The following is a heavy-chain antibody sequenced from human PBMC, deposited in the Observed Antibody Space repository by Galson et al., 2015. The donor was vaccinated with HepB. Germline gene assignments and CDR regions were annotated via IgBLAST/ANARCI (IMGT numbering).Heavy chain of an antibody. J-gene: IGHJ4*02. CDR2: ISADNGNT. D-gene: IGHD3-22*01. V-gene: IGHV1-18*01. CDR1: GYFFTHFG. CDR3: AREGLRGYYDSTGYFPFDY. Sequence: SVKVSCKASGYFFTHFGINWVRQAPGQGLEWMGWISADNGNTKYAQKFQGRVTMTTDTSTSTAYVEVRSLRSDDTAVYYCAREGLRGYYDSTGYFPFDYWGQESLVTVSS.